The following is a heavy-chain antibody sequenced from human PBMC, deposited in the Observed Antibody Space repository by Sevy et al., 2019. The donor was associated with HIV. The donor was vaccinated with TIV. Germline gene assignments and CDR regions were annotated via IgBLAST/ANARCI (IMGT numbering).Heavy chain of an antibody. J-gene: IGHJ4*02. CDR1: GFPLRNYA. D-gene: IGHD6-19*01. V-gene: IGHV3-23*01. CDR3: AKDGAVAPSDY. Sequence: GGSLRLSCAASGFPLRNYAMSWVRQAPGKGLEWVSSISGSGGSTYYADSVKGRFTISRDNFQNTLDLEMNSLRAEDTAVYYCAKDGAVAPSDYWGQRTLVTVSS. CDR2: ISGSGGST.